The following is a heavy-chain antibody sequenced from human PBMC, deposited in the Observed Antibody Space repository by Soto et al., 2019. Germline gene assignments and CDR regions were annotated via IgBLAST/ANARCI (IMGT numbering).Heavy chain of an antibody. CDR2: MSSSSGHT. J-gene: IGHJ4*02. D-gene: IGHD7-27*01. Sequence: QVQLVQSGAEVKEPGASVKVSCKASGYTFTSYDFNWGRQATGQGPEWMGWMSSSSGHTGYAQKCQGRVTMTRNTSRSTAYMELSSLRSEDTAVYYCARGPPKWGFVYWGQGVLVTVYS. V-gene: IGHV1-8*01. CDR1: GYTFTSYD. CDR3: ARGPPKWGFVY.